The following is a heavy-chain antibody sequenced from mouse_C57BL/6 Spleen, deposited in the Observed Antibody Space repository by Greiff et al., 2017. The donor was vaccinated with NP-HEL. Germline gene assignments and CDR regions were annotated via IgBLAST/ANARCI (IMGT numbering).Heavy chain of an antibody. CDR3: TTTGYYYGSSPYYFDY. CDR2: IDPEDGDT. D-gene: IGHD1-1*01. J-gene: IGHJ2*01. V-gene: IGHV14-1*01. Sequence: EVKLMESGAELVRPGASVKLSCTASGFNIKDYYMHWVKQRPEQGLEWIGRIDPEDGDTEYAPKFKGKATMTADTSSNTAYLQLSSLTSEDTAVYYCTTTGYYYGSSPYYFDYWGQGTTLTVSS. CDR1: GFNIKDYY.